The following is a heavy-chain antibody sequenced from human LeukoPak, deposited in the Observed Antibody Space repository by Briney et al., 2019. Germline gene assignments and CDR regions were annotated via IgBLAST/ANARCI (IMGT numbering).Heavy chain of an antibody. D-gene: IGHD3-9*01. CDR2: IYYSGST. J-gene: IGHJ4*02. V-gene: IGHV4-59*01. CDR3: ARSPDSDRHDY. Sequence: SETLSLTCTVSGGSISSYYWSWLRQPPGKGLEWIGYIYYSGSTNYNPSLKSRVTISVDTSKNQFSLKLSSVTAADTAVYYCARSPDSDRHDYWGQGTLVIVSS. CDR1: GGSISSYY.